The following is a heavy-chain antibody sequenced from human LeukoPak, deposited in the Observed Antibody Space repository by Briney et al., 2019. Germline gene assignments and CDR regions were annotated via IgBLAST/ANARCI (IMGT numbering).Heavy chain of an antibody. CDR3: AIELWESGVQPYASDF. Sequence: GGSLRLYSAGYTFTNCGINLRRERQAPGKGPEWVSSISGSGGSTYYADSVKGRFTISRDSSKSTLCLQMNSLRAEDTAVYYCAIELWESGVQPYASDFWGQGTLVTVSS. J-gene: IGHJ4*02. V-gene: IGHV3-23*01. CDR2: ISGSGGST. CDR1: TFTNCGIN. D-gene: IGHD1-1*01.